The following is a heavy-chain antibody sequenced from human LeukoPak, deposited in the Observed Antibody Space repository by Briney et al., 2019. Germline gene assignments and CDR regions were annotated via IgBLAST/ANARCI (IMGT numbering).Heavy chain of an antibody. CDR1: GFTFSSYA. V-gene: IGHV3-23*01. CDR2: ISGSGGST. CDR3: AKARAVVVVAAAFDY. Sequence: GGSLRLSCAASGFTFSSYAMSWVRQAPGKGLEWVSAISGSGGSTYYADSVKGRFTISRDNSKNTLYLQTNSLRAEDTAVYYCAKARAVVVVAAAFDYWGQGTLVTVSS. J-gene: IGHJ4*02. D-gene: IGHD2-15*01.